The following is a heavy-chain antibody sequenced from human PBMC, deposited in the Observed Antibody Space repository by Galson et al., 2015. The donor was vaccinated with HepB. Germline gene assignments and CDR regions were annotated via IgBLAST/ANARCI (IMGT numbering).Heavy chain of an antibody. Sequence: QSGAEVKKPGESLKVSCKASGGTFSSYAISWVRQAPGQGLEWMGGIIPIFGTANYAQKFQGRVTITADESTSTAYMELSSLRSEDTAVYYCATPYSSGWWAGYFDYWGQGTLVTVSS. CDR3: ATPYSSGWWAGYFDY. D-gene: IGHD6-19*01. V-gene: IGHV1-69*01. CDR2: IIPIFGTA. CDR1: GGTFSSYA. J-gene: IGHJ4*02.